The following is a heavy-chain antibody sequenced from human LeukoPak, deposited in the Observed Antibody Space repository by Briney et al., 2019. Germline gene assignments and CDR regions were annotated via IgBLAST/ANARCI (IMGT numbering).Heavy chain of an antibody. J-gene: IGHJ4*02. Sequence: GGSLRLSCTAYRFTFDDYGMSWVRQAPGKGLEWVSGINWNGGSTGYADSAKGRFTISRDNAKNSLYLQMNSLRAEDTALYYCAKDIFTMVRGVVDYWGQGTLVTVSS. CDR1: RFTFDDYG. CDR2: INWNGGST. CDR3: AKDIFTMVRGVVDY. D-gene: IGHD3-10*01. V-gene: IGHV3-20*04.